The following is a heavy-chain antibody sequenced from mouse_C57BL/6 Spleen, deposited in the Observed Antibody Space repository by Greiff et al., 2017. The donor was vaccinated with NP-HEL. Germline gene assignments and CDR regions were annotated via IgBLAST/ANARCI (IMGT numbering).Heavy chain of an antibody. J-gene: IGHJ1*03. CDR3: ASGDWYFDV. Sequence: EVQLQQSGPELVKPGASVKISCKASGYTFTDYYMNWVKQSHGKSLEWIGDINPNNGGTSYNQKFKGKATLTVDKSSSTAYMELRSLTSEDSAVYYCASGDWYFDVWGTGTTVTVSS. V-gene: IGHV1-26*01. CDR2: INPNNGGT. CDR1: GYTFTDYY.